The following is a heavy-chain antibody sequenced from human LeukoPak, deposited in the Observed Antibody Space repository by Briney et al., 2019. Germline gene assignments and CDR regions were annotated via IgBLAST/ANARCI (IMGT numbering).Heavy chain of an antibody. CDR2: ISYDGSNK. Sequence: PGGSLRLSCAASGFTFSSYGMHWVRQAPGKGLEWVAVISYDGSNKYYADSVKGRFTISRDNAKNSLYLQINSLRAEDTAVYYCARDFPGDSYYDFWSGYAAIYYFDYWGQGTLVTVSS. CDR1: GFTFSSYG. J-gene: IGHJ4*02. CDR3: ARDFPGDSYYDFWSGYAAIYYFDY. D-gene: IGHD3-3*01. V-gene: IGHV3-30*03.